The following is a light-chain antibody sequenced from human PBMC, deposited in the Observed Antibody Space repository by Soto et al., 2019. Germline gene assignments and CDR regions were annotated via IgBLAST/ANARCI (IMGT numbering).Light chain of an antibody. CDR3: SAWDDSLNGVV. Sequence: QSVLTQPASVSGSPGQSITISCTGTSTDPATYDLVSWYQQLPGTAPKLLIFFGSHRPSGVSDRFSGSKSGSSASLAISGIQSEDEAEYYCSAWDDSLNGVVFGGGTKLTVL. J-gene: IGLJ2*01. CDR1: STDPATYDL. CDR2: FGS. V-gene: IGLV2-14*02.